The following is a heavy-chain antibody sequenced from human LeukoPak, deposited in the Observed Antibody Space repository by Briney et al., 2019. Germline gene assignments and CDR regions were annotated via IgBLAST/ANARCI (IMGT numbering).Heavy chain of an antibody. CDR1: GGSISSYY. D-gene: IGHD2-2*01. CDR3: ARFACSSTSCYSVWFDP. Sequence: PSGTLSLTCTVSGGSISSYYWSWIRQPPGKGLEWIGYIYYSGSTNYNPSLKSRVTISVDTSKNQFSLKLSSVTAADTAVYYCARFACSSTSCYSVWFDPWGQGTLVTVSS. CDR2: IYYSGST. J-gene: IGHJ5*02. V-gene: IGHV4-59*01.